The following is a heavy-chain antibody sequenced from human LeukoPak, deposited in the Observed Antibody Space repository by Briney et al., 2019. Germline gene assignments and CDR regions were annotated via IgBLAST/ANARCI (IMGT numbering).Heavy chain of an antibody. CDR2: IYSGGST. V-gene: IGHV3-53*01. Sequence: GGSLRLSCAASGFIFSDYCMSWVRQAPGKGLEWVSVIYSGGSTYYADSVKGRFTISRDNSKNTLYLQMNSLRAEDTAVYYCARDKDYMDVWGKGTTVTISS. J-gene: IGHJ6*03. CDR1: GFIFSDYC. CDR3: ARDKDYMDV.